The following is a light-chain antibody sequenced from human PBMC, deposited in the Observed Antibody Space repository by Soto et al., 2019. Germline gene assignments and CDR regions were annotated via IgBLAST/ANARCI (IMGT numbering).Light chain of an antibody. Sequence: DIQMTQSPSTLSASVGDRVTITCRASPSISSWLAWYQQTPVKAPKLLIYKASSLESGVPSRFSGSGSGTAITLTISSLKPDDFETYYCQQYNSYSTFGQGTKVEIK. CDR2: KAS. CDR1: PSISSW. CDR3: QQYNSYST. V-gene: IGKV1-5*03. J-gene: IGKJ1*01.